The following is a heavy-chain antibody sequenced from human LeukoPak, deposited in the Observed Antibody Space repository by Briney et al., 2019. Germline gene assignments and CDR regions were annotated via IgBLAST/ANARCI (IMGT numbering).Heavy chain of an antibody. D-gene: IGHD6-19*01. CDR2: ISGSGGST. V-gene: IGHV3-23*01. Sequence: GGSLRLSCAASGFTFSSYAMSWVRQAPGKGLEWVSAISGSGGSTYYADSVKGRFTISRDNSKNTLYLQMNSLRAEDTAVYYCARPSGWYNWFDHWGQGTLVTVSS. J-gene: IGHJ5*02. CDR3: ARPSGWYNWFDH. CDR1: GFTFSSYA.